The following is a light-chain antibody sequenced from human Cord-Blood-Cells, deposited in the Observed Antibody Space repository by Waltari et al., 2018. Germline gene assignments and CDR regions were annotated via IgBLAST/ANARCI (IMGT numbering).Light chain of an antibody. J-gene: IGLJ2*01. V-gene: IGLV2-23*01. CDR2: EGS. CDR3: CSYAGSSTYVV. CDR1: SSDVGSYNL. Sequence: QSALTQPASVSGSPGQSITISCTGTSSDVGSYNLVPWYQQHPGKAPKLMINEGSKRPSGVSNRCSGSKSGNTASLTIAGLQAEDEADYYCCSYAGSSTYVVFGGGTTLTV.